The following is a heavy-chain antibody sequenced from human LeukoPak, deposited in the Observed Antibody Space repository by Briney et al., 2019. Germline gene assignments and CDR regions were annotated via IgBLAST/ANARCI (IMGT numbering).Heavy chain of an antibody. J-gene: IGHJ5*02. CDR3: ARGGWWDNWNRFDP. CDR1: GGSFSAYY. D-gene: IGHD1-1*01. CDR2: INHSGST. V-gene: IGHV4-34*01. Sequence: PSETLSLTCTVSGGSFSAYYWNWIRQTPGKGLEWIGEINHSGSTDYNPSLKSRVTISVDTSKNQFSLKLTSVTSADTALYYCARGGWWDNWNRFDPWGQGTLVTVSS.